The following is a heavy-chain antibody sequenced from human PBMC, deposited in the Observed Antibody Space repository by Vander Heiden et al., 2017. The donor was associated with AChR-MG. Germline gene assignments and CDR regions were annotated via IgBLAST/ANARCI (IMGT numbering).Heavy chain of an antibody. CDR3: AKDSALYFDRKNKKGYFDY. D-gene: IGHD3-9*01. CDR1: GFTFSSHG. J-gene: IGHJ4*02. Sequence: QVQRVESGGGVVQPGCSLRLSCAASGFTFSSHGLHWVRQAPGKGLEWVAVISYDGSNKYYADSVKGRFTISRDNSKNTLYLQMNSLRAEDTAVYYCAKDSALYFDRKNKKGYFDYWGQGTLVTVS. V-gene: IGHV3-30*18. CDR2: ISYDGSNK.